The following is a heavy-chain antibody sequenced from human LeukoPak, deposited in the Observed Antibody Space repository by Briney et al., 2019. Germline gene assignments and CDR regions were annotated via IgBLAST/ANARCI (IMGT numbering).Heavy chain of an antibody. CDR3: ATGPKDIVLMVYAGSFDY. Sequence: GASVKVSCKVSGYTLTELSMHWVRQAPGKGLEWMGGFDPEDGETIYAQKFQGRVTMTEDTSTDTAYMELSSLRSEDTAVYYCATGPKDIVLMVYAGSFDYWGQGTLVTVSS. CDR1: GYTLTELS. J-gene: IGHJ4*02. V-gene: IGHV1-24*01. CDR2: FDPEDGET. D-gene: IGHD2-8*01.